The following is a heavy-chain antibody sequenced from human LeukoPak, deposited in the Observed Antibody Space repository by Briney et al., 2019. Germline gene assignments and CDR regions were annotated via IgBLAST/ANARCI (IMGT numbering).Heavy chain of an antibody. CDR2: ISSSSSTI. CDR1: GFTFDDYA. Sequence: GGSLRLSCAASGFTFDDYAMNWVRQAPGKGLEWVSYISSSSSTIYYADSVKGRFTISRDNAKNSLYLQMNSLRAEDTALYYCAKEHYDILTGHSHSFDYWGQGTLVTVSS. V-gene: IGHV3-48*04. J-gene: IGHJ4*02. CDR3: AKEHYDILTGHSHSFDY. D-gene: IGHD3-9*01.